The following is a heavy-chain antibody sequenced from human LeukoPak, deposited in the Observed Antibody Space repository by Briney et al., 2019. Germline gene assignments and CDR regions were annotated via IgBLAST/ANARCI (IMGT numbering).Heavy chain of an antibody. CDR2: IYYTGST. D-gene: IGHD1-26*01. CDR3: ARDYRLTQIQY. CDR1: GGSISSSSYY. Sequence: PSETLSLTCTVSGGSISSSSYYWAWIRRPPGKGLEWIGSIYYTGSTYYNPSLKSRVTISVDTSKNQFSLRLSSVTAADTAVYYCARDYRLTQIQYWGQGTLVTVSS. V-gene: IGHV4-39*07. J-gene: IGHJ1*01.